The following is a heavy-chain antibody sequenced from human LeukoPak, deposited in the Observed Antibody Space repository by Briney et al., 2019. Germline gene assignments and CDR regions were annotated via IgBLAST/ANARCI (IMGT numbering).Heavy chain of an antibody. CDR2: MWYDGSNK. CDR3: ARGLPPVMKYYFDY. Sequence: GGSVRQLGIGSEFTSNSLMMYWVRQAPGKGLEWVAVMWYDGSNKYYADSVKGRFTISRDDSKNTLYLQMNSLRAEDTAMYYCARGLPPVMKYYFDYWGQGTLVTVSS. J-gene: IGHJ4*02. V-gene: IGHV3-33*07. D-gene: IGHD4-11*01. CDR1: EFTSNSLM.